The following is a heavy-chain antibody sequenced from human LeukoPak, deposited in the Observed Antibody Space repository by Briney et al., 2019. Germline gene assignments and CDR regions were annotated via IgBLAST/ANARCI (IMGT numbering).Heavy chain of an antibody. Sequence: ASETHSLTCTVSGASISGNCWSWIRQPAGKGLEWIGRIYSSGSTNSNPSLRSRVTMSVDTSKNQFSLKLSSVTAADTAVYFCARHDSGRVYFDFLGQAAMVTVSS. V-gene: IGHV4-4*07. J-gene: IGHJ4*02. CDR1: GASISGNC. D-gene: IGHD3-16*01. CDR2: IYSSGST. CDR3: ARHDSGRVYFDF.